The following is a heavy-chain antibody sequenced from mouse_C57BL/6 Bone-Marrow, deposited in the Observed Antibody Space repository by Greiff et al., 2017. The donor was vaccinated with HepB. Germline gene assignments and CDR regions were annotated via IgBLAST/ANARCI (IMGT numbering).Heavy chain of an antibody. V-gene: IGHV5-16*01. Sequence: EVKLVESEGGLVQPGSSMKLSCTASGFTFSDYYMAWVRQVPEKGLEWVANINYDGSSTYYLDSLKSRFIISRDNAKNILYLQMSSLKSEDTAAYYCARVVDYDPYAMDYWGQGTSVTFSS. CDR2: INYDGSST. CDR1: GFTFSDYY. J-gene: IGHJ4*01. CDR3: ARVVDYDPYAMDY. D-gene: IGHD2-4*01.